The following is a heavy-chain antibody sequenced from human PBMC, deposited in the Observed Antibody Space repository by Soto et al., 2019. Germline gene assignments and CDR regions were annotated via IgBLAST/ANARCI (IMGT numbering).Heavy chain of an antibody. CDR1: GGTFSSYA. D-gene: IGHD2-21*02. CDR3: ATRINCGGDCYSGYYYYGMDV. V-gene: IGHV1-69*13. CDR2: IIPIFGTA. Sequence: SVKVSCKASGGTFSSYAISWVRQAPGQGLEWMGGIIPIFGTANYAQKFQGRVTITADESTSTAYMELSSLRSEDTAVYYCATRINCGGDCYSGYYYYGMDVWGQ. J-gene: IGHJ6*02.